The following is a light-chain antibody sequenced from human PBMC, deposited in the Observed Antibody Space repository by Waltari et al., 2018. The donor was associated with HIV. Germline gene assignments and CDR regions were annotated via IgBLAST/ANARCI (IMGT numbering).Light chain of an antibody. Sequence: QSVLTQPPSASGTPGQRVTISYSGSSSNIGSYYVYWYQQLPGTAPKLLIYSNNQRPSGVPDRFSGSKSGTSASLAISGLRSEDEADYYCAAWTDSLSGVVFGGGTKLSVL. CDR3: AAWTDSLSGVV. CDR2: SNN. V-gene: IGLV1-47*01. J-gene: IGLJ2*01. CDR1: SSNIGSYY.